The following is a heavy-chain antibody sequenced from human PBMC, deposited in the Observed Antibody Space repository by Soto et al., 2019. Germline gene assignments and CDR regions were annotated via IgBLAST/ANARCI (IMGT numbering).Heavy chain of an antibody. CDR1: GGSFSGYY. Sequence: ETLALTCAVYGGSFSGYYWSWIRQAPGKGLEWVANIKQDGSEKYYVDSVKGRFTISRDNAKNSLYLQMNSLRAEDTAVYYCARDRVQLVKRTTSFDYWGQGTLVTVSS. J-gene: IGHJ4*02. V-gene: IGHV3-7*01. CDR2: IKQDGSEK. D-gene: IGHD6-13*01. CDR3: ARDRVQLVKRTTSFDY.